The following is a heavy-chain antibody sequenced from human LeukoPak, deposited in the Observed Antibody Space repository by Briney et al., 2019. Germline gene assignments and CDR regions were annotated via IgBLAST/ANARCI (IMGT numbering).Heavy chain of an antibody. CDR2: IKQDGSEK. CDR1: GFTFSSYG. Sequence: PGGSLGLSCAASGFTFSSYGMHWVRQAPGKGLEWVANIKQDGSEKYYVDSVKGRFTISRDNAKNSLYLQMNSLRAEDTAVYYCAGPGFTMFNYWGQGTLVTVSS. J-gene: IGHJ4*02. CDR3: AGPGFTMFNY. V-gene: IGHV3-7*01. D-gene: IGHD3-10*01.